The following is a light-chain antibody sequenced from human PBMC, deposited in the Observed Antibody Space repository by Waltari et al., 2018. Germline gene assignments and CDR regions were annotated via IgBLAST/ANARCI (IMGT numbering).Light chain of an antibody. J-gene: IGLJ3*02. CDR2: EVT. CDR3: SSYTGRNSWV. V-gene: IGLV2-14*01. CDR1: SSDVGGYKY. Sequence: QSALTQPASVSGSPGQSITISCTGSSSDVGGYKYVSWYQQHPGKAPKVMIYEVTNPPSGVSTRYSGSKSCDTASLTSSGLQAEDEAEYYCSSYTGRNSWVFGGGTKLTVL.